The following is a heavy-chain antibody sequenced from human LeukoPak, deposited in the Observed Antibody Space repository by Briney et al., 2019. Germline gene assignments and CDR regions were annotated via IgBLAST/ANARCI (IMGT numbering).Heavy chain of an antibody. CDR2: INSDGSST. Sequence: GGSLRLSCAASGFTFSSYWMHWIRQAPGKGLVWVSRINSDGSSTSYADSVKGRFTISRDNAKNTLYLQMNSLRAEDTAGYDCARAPYDFWSGCKGAFDIWGQGTMVTVSS. V-gene: IGHV3-74*01. CDR3: ARAPYDFWSGCKGAFDI. D-gene: IGHD3-3*01. CDR1: GFTFSSYW. J-gene: IGHJ3*02.